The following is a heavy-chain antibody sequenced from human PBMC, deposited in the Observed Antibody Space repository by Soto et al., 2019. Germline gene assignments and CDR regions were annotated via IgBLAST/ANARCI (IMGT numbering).Heavy chain of an antibody. CDR1: GFTFSSYS. V-gene: IGHV3-21*01. D-gene: IGHD3-3*01. CDR2: ISSSSSYI. Sequence: PGGSLRLSCAASGFTFSSYSMNWVRQAPGKGPEWVSSISSSSSYIYYADSVKGRFTISRDNAKNSLYLQMNSLRAEDTAVYYCARDATYYDFWSGYSPSGWFDPWGQGTLVTVSS. J-gene: IGHJ5*02. CDR3: ARDATYYDFWSGYSPSGWFDP.